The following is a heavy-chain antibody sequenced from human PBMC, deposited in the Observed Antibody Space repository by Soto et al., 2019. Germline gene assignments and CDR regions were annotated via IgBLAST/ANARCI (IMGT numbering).Heavy chain of an antibody. V-gene: IGHV3-53*01. J-gene: IGHJ4*02. CDR1: GFTVSSNY. CDR2: IYSGGST. Sequence: PGGSLRLSCAASGFTVSSNYMSWVRQAPGKGLEWVSVIYSGGSTYYADSVKGRFTISRDNSKNTLYLQMNSLRAEDTAVYYCARATDYGTPDDWGQGTLVTVSS. D-gene: IGHD4-17*01. CDR3: ARATDYGTPDD.